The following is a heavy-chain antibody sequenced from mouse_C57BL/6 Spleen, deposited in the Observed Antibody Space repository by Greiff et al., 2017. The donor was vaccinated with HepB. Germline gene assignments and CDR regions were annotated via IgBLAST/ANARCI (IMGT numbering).Heavy chain of an antibody. J-gene: IGHJ2*01. CDR2: ISSGGDYI. V-gene: IGHV5-9-1*02. Sequence: EVMLVESGEGLVKPGGSLKLSCAASGFTFSSYAMSWVRQTPGKRLEWVAYISSGGDYIYYADTVKGRFTISRDNARNTLYLQMSSLKSEDTAMYYCTRDTRDYFDYWGQGTTLTVSS. CDR3: TRDTRDYFDY. CDR1: GFTFSSYA.